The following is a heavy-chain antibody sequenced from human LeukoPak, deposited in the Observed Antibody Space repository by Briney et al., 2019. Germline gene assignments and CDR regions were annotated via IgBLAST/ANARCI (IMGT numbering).Heavy chain of an antibody. J-gene: IGHJ4*02. CDR2: IYSGGST. D-gene: IGHD5-12*01. CDR3: ARDVSGYGRGY. Sequence: GGSLRLSCAASGFTVSSNYMSWVRQAPGKGLEWVSVIYSGGSTYYADSVKGGFTISRDNSKNTLYLQMNSLRAEDTAVYYRARDVSGYGRGYWGQGTLVTVSS. CDR1: GFTVSSNY. V-gene: IGHV3-66*01.